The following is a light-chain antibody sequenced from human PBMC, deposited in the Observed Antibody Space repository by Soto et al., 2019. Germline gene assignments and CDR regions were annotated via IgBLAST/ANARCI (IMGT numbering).Light chain of an antibody. CDR2: DAS. CDR3: QQYEIYWT. V-gene: IGKV1-5*01. J-gene: IGKJ1*01. CDR1: QTISSW. Sequence: IQLTQFPFTVFDSEGESAPITCRARQTISSWLAWYQQIPGKAPKLLIYDASNLESGVPSRFSGSGSGTEFTLTISSLQLEDFAVYYCQQYEIYWTFGEGTKVDIK.